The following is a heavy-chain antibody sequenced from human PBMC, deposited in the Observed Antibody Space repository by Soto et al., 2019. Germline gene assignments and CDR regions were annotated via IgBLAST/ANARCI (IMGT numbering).Heavy chain of an antibody. D-gene: IGHD3-16*02. CDR2: IYYSGST. CDR1: GGSISSGDYY. J-gene: IGHJ2*01. CDR3: ARIVESGYTIDFDL. Sequence: QVQLQESGPGLVKPSQTLSLTCTVPGGSISSGDYYWSWIRQPPGKGLAWTGYIYYSGSTNYNPSLSSRVTISVDTSTNQFSLNLSSVSAADTAVYYCARIVESGYTIDFDLWGRGTLVTVSS. V-gene: IGHV4-30-4*01.